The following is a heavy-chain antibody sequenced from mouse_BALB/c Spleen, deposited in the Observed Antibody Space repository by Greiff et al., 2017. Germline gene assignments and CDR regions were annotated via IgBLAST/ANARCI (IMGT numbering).Heavy chain of an antibody. V-gene: IGHV1S81*02. D-gene: IGHD2-1*01. CDR3: TRSAGNYGLFAY. CDR2: INPSNGGT. J-gene: IGHJ3*01. CDR1: GYTFTSYY. Sequence: QVQLQQSGAELVKPGASVKLSCKASGYTFTSYYMYWVKQRPGQGLEWIGEINPSNGGTNFNEKFKSKATLTVDKSSSTAYMQLSSLTSEDSAVYYCTRSAGNYGLFAYWGQGTLVTVSA.